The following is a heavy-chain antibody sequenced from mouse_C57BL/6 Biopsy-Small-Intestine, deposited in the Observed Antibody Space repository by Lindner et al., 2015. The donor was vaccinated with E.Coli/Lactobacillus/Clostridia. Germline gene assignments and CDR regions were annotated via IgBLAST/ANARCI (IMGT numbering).Heavy chain of an antibody. CDR3: AKDRITIFGVGDYGMDV. J-gene: IGHJ1*01. CDR2: ISPHNGDR. CDR1: GYTFNNYV. V-gene: IGHV1-79*01. D-gene: IGHD1-1*01. Sequence: SVKVSCKASGYTFNNYVISWVRQAPGQGLEWMGWISPHNGDRGYDKKFQGRVTMTTDTSTGTAYMDLRSLRSDDTAVYYCAKDRITIFGVGDYGMDVWGQGTTVTVSS.